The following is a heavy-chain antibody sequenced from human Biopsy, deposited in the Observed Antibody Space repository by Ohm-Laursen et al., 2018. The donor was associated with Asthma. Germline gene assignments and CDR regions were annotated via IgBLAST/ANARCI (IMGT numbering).Heavy chain of an antibody. D-gene: IGHD3-3*01. Sequence: SETLSLTCTVSGGSMSSSSYYWGWIRQPPGKGLEWIGYIYYTGTTNYNPSLKSRVSISVDTSKNQFSLKLTSVTAADTAVYYCARDFGDWYYFDNWGQGSLVTVSS. CDR3: ARDFGDWYYFDN. CDR1: GGSMSSSSYY. CDR2: IYYTGTT. V-gene: IGHV4-61*01. J-gene: IGHJ4*02.